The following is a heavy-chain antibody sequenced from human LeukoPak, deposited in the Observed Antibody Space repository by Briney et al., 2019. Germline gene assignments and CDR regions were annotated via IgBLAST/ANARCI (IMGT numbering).Heavy chain of an antibody. CDR3: AKRPRGDYLDPFDY. CDR2: ISGSGGST. Sequence: PGGSLRLSCAASGFTFSSYAMIWVRQAPGKGLEWVSGISGSGGSTYYADSVKGRFTISRDNSKNRLYLQMNSLRAEDTAVYYCAKRPRGDYLDPFDYWGQGTLVTVSS. CDR1: GFTFSSYA. D-gene: IGHD3-10*01. J-gene: IGHJ4*02. V-gene: IGHV3-23*01.